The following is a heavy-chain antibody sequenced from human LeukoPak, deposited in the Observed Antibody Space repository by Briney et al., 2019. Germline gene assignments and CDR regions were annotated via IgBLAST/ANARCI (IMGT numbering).Heavy chain of an antibody. CDR1: WYIFTSYW. Sequence: GGALEISLSGPWYIFTSYWIDWVRQMPRKGLELTGIIYPGDSDNRYSSCFQGQVTISADTSISTAYLQWSSLKASDTAMYYCPRLYCGPGGPTPKGFDYWGQGTLVTVSS. J-gene: IGHJ4*02. CDR2: IYPGDSDN. CDR3: PRLYCGPGGPTPKGFDY. V-gene: IGHV5-51*01. D-gene: IGHD3-10*01.